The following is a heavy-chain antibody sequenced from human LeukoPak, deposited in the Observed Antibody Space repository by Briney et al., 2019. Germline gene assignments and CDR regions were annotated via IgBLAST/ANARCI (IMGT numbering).Heavy chain of an antibody. CDR3: ARSLYYYGSDSFDI. D-gene: IGHD3-10*01. CDR1: GGSIGSYY. V-gene: IGHV4-59*01. J-gene: IGHJ3*02. CDR2: IYYSGST. Sequence: PSETLSLTCTVSGGSIGSYYWSWIRQPPGKGLEWIGYIYYSGSTNYNPSLKSRVTISVDTSKSQFSLKLSSVTAADTAVYYCARSLYYYGSDSFDIWGQGTMVTVSS.